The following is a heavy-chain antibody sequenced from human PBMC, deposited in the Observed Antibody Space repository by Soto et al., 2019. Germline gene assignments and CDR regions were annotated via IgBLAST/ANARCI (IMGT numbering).Heavy chain of an antibody. CDR1: GDSISDYY. J-gene: IGHJ6*02. Sequence: SETLSLTCTVSGDSISDYYWCWIRQPAGKGLEWIGRFYYSGNTKSNPSLKSRVTMSADTSKNQFSLSLRSVTAADSAIYYCARMYNSGFYRPEGDYFFYGMDVWGQGTTVTVSS. V-gene: IGHV4-4*07. D-gene: IGHD6-19*01. CDR2: FYYSGNT. CDR3: ARMYNSGFYRPEGDYFFYGMDV.